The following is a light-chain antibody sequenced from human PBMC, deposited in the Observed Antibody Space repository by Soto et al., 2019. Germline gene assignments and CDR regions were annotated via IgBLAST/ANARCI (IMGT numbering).Light chain of an antibody. Sequence: DIQMTQSPSTLSASVGDRVTITCRASQSISSWLAWYQQTPGKAPKLLIYKASSLDSGVPSRFSGSGSGTEFTLTTSSLQPDDVANYYGQQYKRYWTFGQGTKVDIK. CDR2: KAS. J-gene: IGKJ1*01. CDR1: QSISSW. V-gene: IGKV1-5*03. CDR3: QQYKRYWT.